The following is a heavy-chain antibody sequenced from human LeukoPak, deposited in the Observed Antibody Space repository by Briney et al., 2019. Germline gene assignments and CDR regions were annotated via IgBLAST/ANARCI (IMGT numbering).Heavy chain of an antibody. J-gene: IGHJ4*02. CDR2: IRYDGSNK. V-gene: IGHV3-30*02. CDR3: AKDRLTPYYFDY. Sequence: GGSLRLSCAASGFTFSSYGMHWVRQAPGKGLEWVAFIRYDGSNKYYADSMKGRFTISRDNSKNTLYLQMNSLRAEDTAVYYCAKDRLTPYYFDYWAQGPLVPVSS. D-gene: IGHD6-6*01. CDR1: GFTFSSYG.